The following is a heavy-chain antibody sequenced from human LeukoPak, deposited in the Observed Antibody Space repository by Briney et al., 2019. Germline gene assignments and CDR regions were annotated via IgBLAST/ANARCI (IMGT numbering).Heavy chain of an antibody. Sequence: ASVKVSCKASGYTFTGYYMHWVRQAPGQGLEWMGWINPNSGGTNYAQKFQGRVTMTRDTSISTAYMELSRLRSDDTAVYYCARVNLYCSSPSCYVVRYMDVWGKGTTVTVSS. CDR3: ARVNLYCSSPSCYVVRYMDV. D-gene: IGHD2-2*01. J-gene: IGHJ6*03. V-gene: IGHV1-2*02. CDR2: INPNSGGT. CDR1: GYTFTGYY.